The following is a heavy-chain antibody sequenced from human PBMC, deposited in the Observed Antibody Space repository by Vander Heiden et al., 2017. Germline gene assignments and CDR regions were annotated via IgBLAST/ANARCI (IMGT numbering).Heavy chain of an antibody. V-gene: IGHV3-74*01. J-gene: IGHJ3*02. CDR2: INNDGSST. CDR3: AGRGLAAFDI. Sequence: EVQLVESGGGLVQPGGSLRLSCAASGFPFRGYWMHWVRQAPGKGLVWVSRINNDGSSTSYADSVKGRFTISRDNAKNTLYLQMSSLRAEDTAVYYCAGRGLAAFDIWGQGTMVTVSS. D-gene: IGHD5-12*01. CDR1: GFPFRGYW.